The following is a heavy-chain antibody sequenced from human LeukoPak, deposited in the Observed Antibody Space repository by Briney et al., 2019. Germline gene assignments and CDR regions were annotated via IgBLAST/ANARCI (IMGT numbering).Heavy chain of an antibody. Sequence: GSLRLSCAASGFTVSSNYMSWVRQAPGKGLEWVSVIYSGGSTYYADSVKGRFTISRDNSKNTLYLQMNSLSAEDTAVYYCARVDGGDCYFDYWGQGTLVTVSS. CDR3: ARVDGGDCYFDY. V-gene: IGHV3-53*01. CDR2: IYSGGST. D-gene: IGHD2-21*02. J-gene: IGHJ4*02. CDR1: GFTVSSNY.